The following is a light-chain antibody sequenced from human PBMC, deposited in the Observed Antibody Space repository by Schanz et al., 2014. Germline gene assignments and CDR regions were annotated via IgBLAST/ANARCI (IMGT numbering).Light chain of an antibody. Sequence: EIVLTQSPATLSVSPGERATLSCRASQSVSSYVAWYQQRPGQAPRLLIYDASNRATGIPARFSGSGSGTDFTLTISSLQSEDFAVYYCQQYNNWPPLTFGGGTKVEIK. V-gene: IGKV3-11*01. CDR2: DAS. CDR1: QSVSSY. CDR3: QQYNNWPPLT. J-gene: IGKJ4*01.